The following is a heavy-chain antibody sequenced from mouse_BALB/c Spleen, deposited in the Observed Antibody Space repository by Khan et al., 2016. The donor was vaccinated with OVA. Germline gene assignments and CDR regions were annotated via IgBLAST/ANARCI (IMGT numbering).Heavy chain of an antibody. V-gene: IGHV3-2*02. J-gene: IGHJ2*01. Sequence: EVQLQESGPGLVKPSQSLSLTCTVTGYSITSGYAWNWIRQFPGNKLEWMGYISYSGVTSYTPSLKSRISITRDTSKNQFFLQLTSLTTEDTATFYCARGKYHEYYFDYWGQGTTLTVSS. CDR3: ARGKYHEYYFDY. CDR1: GYSITSGYA. CDR2: ISYSGVT.